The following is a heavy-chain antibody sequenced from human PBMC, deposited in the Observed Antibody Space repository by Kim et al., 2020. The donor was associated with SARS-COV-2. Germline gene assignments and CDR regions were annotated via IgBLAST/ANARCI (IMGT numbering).Heavy chain of an antibody. J-gene: IGHJ4*02. V-gene: IGHV3-23*01. Sequence: TYYATPGKGRFTISRDNSKNTLYLQMNSLRAEDTAVYYCAKGRSYYDFDYWGQGTLVTVSS. CDR3: AKGRSYYDFDY. CDR2: T. D-gene: IGHD3-10*01.